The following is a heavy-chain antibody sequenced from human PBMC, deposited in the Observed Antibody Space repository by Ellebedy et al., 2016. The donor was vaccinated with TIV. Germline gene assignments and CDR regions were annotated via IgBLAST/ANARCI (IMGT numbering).Heavy chain of an antibody. CDR1: GFTFSSYE. D-gene: IGHD5-12*01. V-gene: IGHV3-48*03. CDR2: ISSSGSTI. CDR3: ARVLPGYSAYGEDYAMDV. J-gene: IGHJ6*02. Sequence: PGGSLRLSCAASGFTFSSYEMHWVRQSPGKGLEWLSYISSSGSTIYYADSVKGRFTMSRDNADNSLYLEMNSLRAEDTAVYYCARVLPGYSAYGEDYAMDVWGQGTTVTVSS.